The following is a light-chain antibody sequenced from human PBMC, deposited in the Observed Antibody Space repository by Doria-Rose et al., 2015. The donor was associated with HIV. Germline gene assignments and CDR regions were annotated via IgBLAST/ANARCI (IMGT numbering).Light chain of an antibody. CDR1: QDINNC. CDR2: DAS. CDR3: QQYENLPLT. J-gene: IGKJ4*01. Sequence: VTQSPSSLSASVGDRVTISCQASQDINNCLNWYQQKPGKAPKLLIYDASILETGVPSRFSGSGSVTDFNFTVSSLQPEDIATYYCQQYENLPLTFGGGTKIEI. V-gene: IGKV1-33*01.